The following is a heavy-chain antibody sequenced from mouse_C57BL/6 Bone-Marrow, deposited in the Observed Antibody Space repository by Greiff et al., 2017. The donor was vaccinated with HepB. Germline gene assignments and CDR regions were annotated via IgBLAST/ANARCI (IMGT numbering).Heavy chain of an antibody. D-gene: IGHD4-1*01. CDR1: GFTFSSYA. V-gene: IGHV5-4*01. CDR2: ISDGGSYT. CDR3: ARDLTVPY. Sequence: EVKVVESGGGLVKPGGSLKLSCAASGFTFSSYAMSWVRQTPEKRLEWVATISDGGSYTYYPDNVKGRFTISRDNAKNNLYLQMSHLKSEDTAMYYCARDLTVPYWGQGTLVTVSA. J-gene: IGHJ3*01.